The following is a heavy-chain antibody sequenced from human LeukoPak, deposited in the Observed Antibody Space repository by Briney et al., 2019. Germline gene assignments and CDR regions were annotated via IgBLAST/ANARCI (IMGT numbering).Heavy chain of an antibody. CDR3: ARGRIAVYYYYHYMDV. D-gene: IGHD6-19*01. CDR2: INHSGST. CDR1: GGSFSGYY. V-gene: IGHV4-34*01. Sequence: KPSETLSLTCAVYGGSFSGYYWSWIRQPPGKGLEWIGEINHSGSTNYNPSLKSRVTISVDTSKNQFSLKLSSVTAADTAVYYCARGRIAVYYYYHYMDVWGKGTTVTVSS. J-gene: IGHJ6*03.